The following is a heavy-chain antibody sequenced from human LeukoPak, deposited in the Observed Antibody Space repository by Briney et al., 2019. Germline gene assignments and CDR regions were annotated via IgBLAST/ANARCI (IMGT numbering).Heavy chain of an antibody. CDR1: GYTFTSYG. J-gene: IGHJ4*02. D-gene: IGHD3-10*01. CDR3: ARDREYYYGSGSLQDY. CDR2: ISAYNGNT. V-gene: IGHV1-18*01. Sequence: ASVKVSCKASGYTFTSYGISWVRQAPGQGLEWMGWISAYNGNTNYAQKLQGRVTMTTDTSTSTAHMELRSLRSDDTAVYYCARDREYYYGSGSLQDYWGQGTLVTVSS.